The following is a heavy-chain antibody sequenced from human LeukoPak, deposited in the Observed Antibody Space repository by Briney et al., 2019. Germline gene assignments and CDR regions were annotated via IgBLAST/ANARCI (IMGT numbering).Heavy chain of an antibody. Sequence: GGSLRLSCAASGFTFSSYAMHWVRQAPGKGLEWVAVISYDGSNKYYADSVKGRFTISRDNSKNTLYLQMNSLRAEDTAVYYCARVPKAGTTREYWGQGTLVTVSS. D-gene: IGHD1-7*01. CDR3: ARVPKAGTTREY. CDR1: GFTFSSYA. CDR2: ISYDGSNK. V-gene: IGHV3-30*01. J-gene: IGHJ4*02.